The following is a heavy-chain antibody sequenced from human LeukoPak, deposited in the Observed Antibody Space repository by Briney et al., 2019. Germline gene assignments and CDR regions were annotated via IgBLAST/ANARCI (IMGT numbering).Heavy chain of an antibody. CDR2: IYPGDSDT. J-gene: IGHJ4*02. Sequence: GESLKTSCKGSGYSFTSSWIGWVRQMPEKGLEWMGIIYPGDSDTRYSPSFQGQVTISADKSISTAYLQWSSLKASDTAMYYCATLGLNSGSYFGFDYWGQGTLVTVSS. CDR1: GYSFTSSW. V-gene: IGHV5-51*01. D-gene: IGHD1-26*01. CDR3: ATLGLNSGSYFGFDY.